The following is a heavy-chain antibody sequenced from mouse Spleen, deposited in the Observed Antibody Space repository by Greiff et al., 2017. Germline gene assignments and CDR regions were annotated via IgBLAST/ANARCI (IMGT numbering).Heavy chain of an antibody. J-gene: IGHJ2*01. V-gene: IGHV1-69*01. CDR2: IDPSDSYT. Sequence: HVQLQQPGAELVMPGASVKLSCKASGYTFTSYWMHWVKQRPGQGLEWIGEIDPSDSYTNYNQKFKGKATLTVDKSSSTAYMQLSSLTSEDSAVYYCARGGSSYYFDYWGQGTTLTVSS. CDR1: GYTFTSYW. CDR3: ARGGSSYYFDY.